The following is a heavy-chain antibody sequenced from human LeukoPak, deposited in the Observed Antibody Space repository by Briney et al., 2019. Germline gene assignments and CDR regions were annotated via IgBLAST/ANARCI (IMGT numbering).Heavy chain of an antibody. D-gene: IGHD3-22*01. CDR1: GFTFGDYV. CDR3: TRRYNYDSSGYYYVRDAFDI. J-gene: IGHJ3*02. V-gene: IGHV3-49*04. CDR2: IRSKAYGGTT. Sequence: GSLRLSCTASGFTFGDYVMNWVRQAPGKGLEWVGFIRSKAYGGTTKNAASVKGRFTISRDDSRSIAYLQMNSLKTEDTAVYYCTRRYNYDSSGYYYVRDAFDIWGQGTMVTVSS.